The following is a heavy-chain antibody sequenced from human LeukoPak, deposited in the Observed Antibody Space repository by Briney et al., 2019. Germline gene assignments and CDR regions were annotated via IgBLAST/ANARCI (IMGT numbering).Heavy chain of an antibody. Sequence: GGSLRLSCAASGFTFSNAWMSWVRQAPGKGLEWVGRIKSKTDGGTTDYAAPVKGRFTISRDDSKNTLYLQMNSLKTEDTAVYYGTTGIVSAGSCSWGQGTLVTVSS. CDR2: IKSKTDGGTT. V-gene: IGHV3-15*01. D-gene: IGHD2-15*01. CDR1: GFTFSNAW. J-gene: IGHJ5*02. CDR3: TTGIVSAGSCS.